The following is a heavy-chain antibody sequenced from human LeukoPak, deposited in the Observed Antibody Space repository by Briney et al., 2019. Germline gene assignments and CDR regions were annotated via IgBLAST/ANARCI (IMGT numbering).Heavy chain of an antibody. CDR1: GGSISSSSYY. J-gene: IGHJ4*02. V-gene: IGHV4-61*05. CDR2: IYYSGST. CDR3: ATRRIAVAAPFDF. D-gene: IGHD6-19*01. Sequence: SETLSLTCTVSGGSISSSSYYWGWIRQPPGKGLEWIGYIYYSGSTKYNPSLKSRVTISVDTSKNQFSLKVSSVTAADTAVYYCATRRIAVAAPFDFWGQGTLVTVSS.